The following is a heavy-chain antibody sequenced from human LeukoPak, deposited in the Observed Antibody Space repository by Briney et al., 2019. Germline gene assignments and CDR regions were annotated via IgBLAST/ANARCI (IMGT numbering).Heavy chain of an antibody. Sequence: ASVKVSCKASGGTFSSYAISWVRQAPGQGLEWMGRIIPILGIANYAQKFQGRVTITADKSTSTAYMELSSLRSYYTAVYYCVGLADSSGYYGYSYSAMDVWGHGTTVTVSS. D-gene: IGHD3-22*01. CDR3: VGLADSSGYYGYSYSAMDV. CDR2: IIPILGIA. V-gene: IGHV1-69*04. J-gene: IGHJ6*02. CDR1: GGTFSSYA.